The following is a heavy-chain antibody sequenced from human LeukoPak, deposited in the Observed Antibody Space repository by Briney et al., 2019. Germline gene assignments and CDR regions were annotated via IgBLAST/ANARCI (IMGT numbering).Heavy chain of an antibody. Sequence: GGSLRLSCATSGFSFSTYSMNWVRQAPGKGLEWVAYISSTSSIIYYAESVKDRFTISRDNGKNSLYLQMNSLRAEDTAVYYCVGRYWYYDFGWWGQGTLVTVSS. CDR1: GFSFSTYS. D-gene: IGHD3-3*01. V-gene: IGHV3-48*01. CDR3: VGRYWYYDFGW. CDR2: ISSTSSII. J-gene: IGHJ4*02.